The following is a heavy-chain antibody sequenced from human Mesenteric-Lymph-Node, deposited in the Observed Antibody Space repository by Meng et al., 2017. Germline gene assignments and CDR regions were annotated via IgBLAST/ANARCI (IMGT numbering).Heavy chain of an antibody. CDR3: ARGGYVAKRFDY. CDR2: ISAYNGNT. D-gene: IGHD5-12*01. CDR1: GGTFSSYA. J-gene: IGHJ4*02. V-gene: IGHV1-18*01. Sequence: ASVKVSCKASGGTFSSYAISWVRQAPGQGLEWMGWISAYNGNTNYAQKLQGRVTMTTDTSTSTAYMELRSLRSDDTAVYYCARGGYVAKRFDYWGQGTLVTVSS.